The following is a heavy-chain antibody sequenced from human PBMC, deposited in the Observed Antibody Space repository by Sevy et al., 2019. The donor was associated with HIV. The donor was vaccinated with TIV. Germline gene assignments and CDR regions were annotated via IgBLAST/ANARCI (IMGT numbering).Heavy chain of an antibody. D-gene: IGHD3-3*01. CDR1: GFTFSSYW. J-gene: IGHJ6*03. Sequence: GGSLRLSCAASGFTFSSYWMSWVRQAPGKGLEWVANIKQDGSEKYYVDSVKGRFTIARDNDEKSLYLQRNSMRAEDTAVYYCARDALSWRETWSYYYMDVCGKGTTVTVSS. CDR2: IKQDGSEK. V-gene: IGHV3-7*01. CDR3: ARDALSWRETWSYYYMDV.